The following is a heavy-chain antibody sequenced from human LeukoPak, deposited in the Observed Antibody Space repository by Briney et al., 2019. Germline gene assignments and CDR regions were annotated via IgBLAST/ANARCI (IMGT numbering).Heavy chain of an antibody. Sequence: GGSLRLSCAASGFTFSNYGVHWVRQAPGKGLEWVSFIRFDGSNKYYADSVKGRFTISRDSSKNTLYLQMNSLRAEDTAVYYCAKDLSSGSRRAYWGQGTLVTVSS. CDR2: IRFDGSNK. J-gene: IGHJ4*02. D-gene: IGHD6-19*01. CDR1: GFTFSNYG. CDR3: AKDLSSGSRRAY. V-gene: IGHV3-30*02.